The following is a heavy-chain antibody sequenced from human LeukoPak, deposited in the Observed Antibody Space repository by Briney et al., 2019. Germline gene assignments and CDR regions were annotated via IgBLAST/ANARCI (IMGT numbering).Heavy chain of an antibody. CDR3: AKDPYCGGDCYPSPDY. D-gene: IGHD2-21*02. CDR1: GFTFSSYA. CDR2: ISGSGGST. Sequence: TGGSLRLSCAASGFTFSSYAMSWVRQAPGKGLEWVSAISGSGGSTYYADSVKGRFTISRDNSKNTLYLQMNSLRAEDTAVYYCAKDPYCGGDCYPSPDYWGQGTLVTVSS. J-gene: IGHJ4*02. V-gene: IGHV3-23*01.